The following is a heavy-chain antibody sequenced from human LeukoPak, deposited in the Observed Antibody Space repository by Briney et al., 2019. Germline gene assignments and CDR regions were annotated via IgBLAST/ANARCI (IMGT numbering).Heavy chain of an antibody. V-gene: IGHV3-23*01. J-gene: IGHJ4*02. Sequence: PGGSLRLSCAASGFTFSSYAMSWVRQAPGKGLEWVSAISGSGGSTYYADSVKGRFTISRDNSKKTLYLQTHSMRAEATAVYYCAKLHRIVVVPAAIDYWGQGTLVTVSS. CDR3: AKLHRIVVVPAAIDY. D-gene: IGHD2-2*01. CDR1: GFTFSSYA. CDR2: ISGSGGST.